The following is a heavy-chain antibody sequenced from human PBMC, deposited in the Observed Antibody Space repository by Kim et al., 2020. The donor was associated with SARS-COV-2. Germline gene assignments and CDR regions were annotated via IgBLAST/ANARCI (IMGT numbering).Heavy chain of an antibody. J-gene: IGHJ4*02. Sequence: YAQKFQGRVTITADETTSTAYMELSSLRSEDTAVYYCASLEEETSGWYKKWGQGTLVTVSS. V-gene: IGHV1-69*01. D-gene: IGHD6-19*01. CDR3: ASLEEETSGWYKK.